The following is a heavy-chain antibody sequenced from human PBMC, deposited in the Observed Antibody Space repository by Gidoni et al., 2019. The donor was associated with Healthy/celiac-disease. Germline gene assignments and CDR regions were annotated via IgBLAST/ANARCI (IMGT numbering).Heavy chain of an antibody. CDR2: ISSSSSTI. CDR3: ARGGYYGSAIDY. V-gene: IGHV3-48*04. CDR1: GFTFSSYS. Sequence: EVQLVESGGGLVQPGGSLRLSCAASGFTFSSYSMNWVRQAPGKGLEWVSDISSSSSTIYYADSVKGRFTISRDNAKNSLYLQMNSLRAEDTAVYYCARGGYYGSAIDYWGQGTLVTVSS. D-gene: IGHD3-10*01. J-gene: IGHJ4*02.